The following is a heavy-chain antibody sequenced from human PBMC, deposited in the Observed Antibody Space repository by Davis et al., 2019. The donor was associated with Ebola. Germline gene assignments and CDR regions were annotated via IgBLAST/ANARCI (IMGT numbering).Heavy chain of an antibody. J-gene: IGHJ4*02. D-gene: IGHD3-10*01. CDR1: GGTFSSYA. Sequence: SVKVSCKASGGTFSSYAISWVRQAPGQGLEWMGRIIPILGIANYAQKFQGRVTMTEDTSTDTAYMELSSLRSEDTAVYYCARGASWGSGSYINYWGQGTLVTVSS. CDR3: ARGASWGSGSYINY. V-gene: IGHV1-69*04. CDR2: IIPILGIA.